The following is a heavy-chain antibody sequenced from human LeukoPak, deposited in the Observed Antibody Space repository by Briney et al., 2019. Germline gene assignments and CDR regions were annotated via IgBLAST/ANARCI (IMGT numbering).Heavy chain of an antibody. Sequence: GGSLRLSCAASGFTFSSYAMSWVRQAPGKGLEWVSAISGNGRSTYYADSVKGRFTISRDNSRNTLYLQMNSLRAEDTALYYCAARSGISPYYIDYWGQGTLVTVSS. CDR1: GFTFSSYA. J-gene: IGHJ4*02. D-gene: IGHD1-26*01. V-gene: IGHV3-23*01. CDR2: ISGNGRST. CDR3: AARSGISPYYIDY.